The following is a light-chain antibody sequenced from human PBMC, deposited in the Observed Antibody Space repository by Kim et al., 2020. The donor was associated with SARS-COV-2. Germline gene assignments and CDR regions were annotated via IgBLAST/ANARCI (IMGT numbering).Light chain of an antibody. CDR1: QDVSSW. CDR2: AAS. CDR3: LQANSFPRT. J-gene: IGKJ1*01. Sequence: DIQMTQSPSSVSASVGDRVTITCRASQDVSSWLVWYQQKPRKAPKVLIYAASTLHSGVPSRFSGSGSGTDFTLTINSLQPEDFATYYCLQANSFPRTFGQGTKVDIK. V-gene: IGKV1-12*01.